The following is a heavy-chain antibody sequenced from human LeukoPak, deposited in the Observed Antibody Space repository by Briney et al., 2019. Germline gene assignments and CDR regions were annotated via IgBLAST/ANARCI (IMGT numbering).Heavy chain of an antibody. CDR2: IKSKTDGGTA. CDR3: TTLITFGGVIEYYFDY. V-gene: IGHV3-15*01. Sequence: GGSLRLSCAASGFTFSNAWMSWVRQAPGKGLEWVGRIKSKTDGGTADYAAPVKGRFTISRDDSKNTLYLQMNSLKTEDTAVYYCTTLITFGGVIEYYFDYWGQGTLVTVSS. D-gene: IGHD3-16*02. J-gene: IGHJ4*02. CDR1: GFTFSNAW.